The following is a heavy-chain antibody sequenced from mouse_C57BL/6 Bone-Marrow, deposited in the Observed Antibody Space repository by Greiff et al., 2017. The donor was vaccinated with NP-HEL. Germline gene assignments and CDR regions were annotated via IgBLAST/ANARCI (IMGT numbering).Heavy chain of an antibody. J-gene: IGHJ4*01. Sequence: VQLQQSGPELVKPGASVKISCKASGYAFSSSWMNWVKQRPGKGLEWIGRIYPGDGDTNYNVKFKGKATLTADKSSSTAYMQLSSLTSEDSAVYFCALLRRYYAMDYWGQGTSVTVSS. CDR3: ALLRRYYAMDY. CDR2: IYPGDGDT. CDR1: GYAFSSSW. V-gene: IGHV1-82*01. D-gene: IGHD2-12*01.